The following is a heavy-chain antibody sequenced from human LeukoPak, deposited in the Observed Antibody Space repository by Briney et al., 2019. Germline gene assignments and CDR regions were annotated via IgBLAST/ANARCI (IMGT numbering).Heavy chain of an antibody. D-gene: IGHD3-3*01. Sequence: GGSLRLSCAASGFTFNSYTMNWVRQAPGKGLEWVSSISSCSIHINYADSLKGRFTISRDNAKNSLYLQMNSLRAEDTAVYYCTKDRGFLEYLPGNFDYWGQGTLVTVSS. V-gene: IGHV3-21*01. CDR3: TKDRGFLEYLPGNFDY. CDR2: ISSCSIHI. J-gene: IGHJ4*02. CDR1: GFTFNSYT.